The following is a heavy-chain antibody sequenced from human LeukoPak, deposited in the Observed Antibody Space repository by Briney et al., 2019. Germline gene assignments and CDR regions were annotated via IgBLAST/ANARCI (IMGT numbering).Heavy chain of an antibody. Sequence: ASVKVSCKASGYTFSSYAMHWVRQAPGQRLEWMGWINAGNGNTKFSHEFQGRVTITRNTSISTAYMELSSLRSEDTAVYYCARGGYSSSWYSDYYYYYYMDVWGKGTTVTVSS. CDR1: GYTFSSYA. D-gene: IGHD6-13*01. J-gene: IGHJ6*03. CDR2: INAGNGNT. CDR3: ARGGYSSSWYSDYYYYYYMDV. V-gene: IGHV1-3*03.